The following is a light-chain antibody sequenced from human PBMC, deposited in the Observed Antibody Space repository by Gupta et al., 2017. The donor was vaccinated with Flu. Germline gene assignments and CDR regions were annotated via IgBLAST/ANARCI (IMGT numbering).Light chain of an antibody. V-gene: IGLV2-14*01. Sequence: GTSSDVGGYNSVSWYQQHPGKAPKLMIYEVNSRPSGVSTRFSGSKSGNTASLTISGLQAEDEAAYYCSSYTSSSTLAFGGGTKVTVL. J-gene: IGLJ2*01. CDR1: SSDVGGYNS. CDR3: SSYTSSSTLA. CDR2: EVN.